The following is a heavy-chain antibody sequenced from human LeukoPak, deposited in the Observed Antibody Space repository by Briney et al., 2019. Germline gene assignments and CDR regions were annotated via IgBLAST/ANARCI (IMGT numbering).Heavy chain of an antibody. J-gene: IGHJ5*02. CDR3: ARAEVWGRHHWFDP. CDR2: ISVYNGNT. D-gene: IGHD3-16*01. CDR1: GYSFNTYD. V-gene: IGHV1-18*01. Sequence: ASVKVSCKASGYSFNTYDITWVRQAPEQGLEWMGWISVYNGNTNYAQNFKGRITMTTDTSTSTAYLELRSLRSDDTAMYSCARAEVWGRHHWFDPWGQGTLVTVSS.